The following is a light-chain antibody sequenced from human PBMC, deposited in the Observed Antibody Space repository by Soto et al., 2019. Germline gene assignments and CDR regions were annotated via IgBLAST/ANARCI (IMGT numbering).Light chain of an antibody. J-gene: IGKJ1*01. Sequence: DIQLTQSPSTLAASVGDRVTIGCRASQSISDWLAWYQQKPGKAPELLISDASTLTPGVPSRFSGSGSGTEFTLTISSLQPDDFATYYCQQYNSYLWTFGQGTKVDIK. CDR1: QSISDW. CDR2: DAS. V-gene: IGKV1-5*01. CDR3: QQYNSYLWT.